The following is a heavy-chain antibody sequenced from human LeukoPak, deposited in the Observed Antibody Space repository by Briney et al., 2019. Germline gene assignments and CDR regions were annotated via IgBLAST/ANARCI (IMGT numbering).Heavy chain of an antibody. D-gene: IGHD6-13*01. Sequence: GGSLRLSCAASGFTFNTYAMTWVRQAPGKGLEWVANINEDGGAKHYVDSVKGRFTISRDNAKTSLYLQMNSLRAEDTAVYYCARGEIGVQAAAAGTVDYWGQGTLVTVSS. CDR2: INEDGGAK. J-gene: IGHJ4*02. V-gene: IGHV3-7*03. CDR3: ARGEIGVQAAAAGTVDY. CDR1: GFTFNTYA.